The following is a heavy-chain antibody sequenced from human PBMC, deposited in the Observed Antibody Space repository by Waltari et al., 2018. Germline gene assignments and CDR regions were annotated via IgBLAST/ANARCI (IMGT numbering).Heavy chain of an antibody. CDR1: GYDFTGWF. CDR3: ASVGFWNGRLDH. D-gene: IGHD1-1*01. Sequence: QVQLVQSGAEVKKPGAAVKVSCKTSGYDFTGWFMNWVRLTPGQGLEWMGWMNPNSGDTTYAQRLQGRVTMTRDASIKTAFMELRGLTSDDTALYYCASVGFWNGRLDHWGQGTLVTVSS. J-gene: IGHJ1*01. V-gene: IGHV1-2*02. CDR2: MNPNSGDT.